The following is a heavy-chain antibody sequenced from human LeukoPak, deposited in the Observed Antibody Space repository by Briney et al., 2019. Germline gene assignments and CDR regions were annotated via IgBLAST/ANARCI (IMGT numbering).Heavy chain of an antibody. J-gene: IGHJ4*02. D-gene: IGHD2-15*01. CDR2: IYYSGST. Sequence: RSETLSLTCTVSGGSISSYYWSWIRQPPGKGLEWIEYIYYSGSTNYNPSLKSRVTISVDTSKNQFSLKLSSVTAADTAVYYCARQDYCSGGSCYDYWGQGTLVTVSS. V-gene: IGHV4-59*01. CDR3: ARQDYCSGGSCYDY. CDR1: GGSISSYY.